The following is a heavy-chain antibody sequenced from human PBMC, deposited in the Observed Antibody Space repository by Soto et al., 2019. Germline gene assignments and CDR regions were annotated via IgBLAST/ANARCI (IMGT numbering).Heavy chain of an antibody. CDR2: ISYDGSNK. Sequence: PGGSLRLSCAASGFTFSSYGMHWVRQAPGKGLEWVAVISYDGSNKYYADSVKGRFTISRDNSKNTLYLQMNSLRAEDTAVYYCAKDISDFDWYFDYWGQGTLVTVSS. V-gene: IGHV3-30*18. CDR1: GFTFSSYG. J-gene: IGHJ4*02. D-gene: IGHD3-9*01. CDR3: AKDISDFDWYFDY.